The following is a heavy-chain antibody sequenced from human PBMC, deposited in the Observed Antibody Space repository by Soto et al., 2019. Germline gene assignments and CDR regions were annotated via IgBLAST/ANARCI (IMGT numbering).Heavy chain of an antibody. CDR1: GFTFDDYA. CDR2: ISWNSGSI. D-gene: IGHD5-18*01. V-gene: IGHV3-9*01. J-gene: IGHJ6*02. CDR3: AKGGYSYGSYYGMDV. Sequence: EVQLVESGGGLVQPGRSLRLSCAASGFTFDDYAMHWVRQAPGKGLEWVSGISWNSGSIGYADSVKGRFTISRDNAKNTLYLQMNSLTAEDTALYYCAKGGYSYGSYYGMDVWCQGTTVTVSS.